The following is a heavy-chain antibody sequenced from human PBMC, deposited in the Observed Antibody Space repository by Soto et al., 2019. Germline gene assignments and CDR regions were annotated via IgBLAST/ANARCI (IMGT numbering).Heavy chain of an antibody. D-gene: IGHD3-3*01. CDR1: GGSISSSSYY. J-gene: IGHJ4*02. CDR2: IYYSGST. V-gene: IGHV4-39*01. CDR3: ARRYYDFWSGYYAVVYFDY. Sequence: QLQLQESGPGLVKPSETLSLTCTVSGGSISSSSYYWGLIRQPPGKGLEWIGSIYYSGSTYYNPSLRSRLTISVDTANNRFSLKLGSVAAADSAVYYCARRYYDFWSGYYAVVYFDYWGQGTLVTVSS.